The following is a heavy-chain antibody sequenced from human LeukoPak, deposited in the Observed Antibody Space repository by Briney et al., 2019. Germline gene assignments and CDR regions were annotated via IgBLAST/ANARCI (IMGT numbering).Heavy chain of an antibody. CDR3: AELGITMIGGV. D-gene: IGHD3-10*02. CDR2: ISSSGSTI. V-gene: IGHV3-48*03. Sequence: GPLRLSCAASGFTFSSYEMNWVRQAPGKGLEWVSYISSSGSTIYYADSVKGRFTISRDNAKNSLYLQVNSLRAEDTAVYYCAELGITMIGGVWGKGTTVTISS. J-gene: IGHJ6*04. CDR1: GFTFSSYE.